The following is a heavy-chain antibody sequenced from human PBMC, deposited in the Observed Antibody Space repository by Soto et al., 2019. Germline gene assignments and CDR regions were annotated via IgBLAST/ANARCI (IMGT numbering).Heavy chain of an antibody. V-gene: IGHV4-61*01. CDR3: ERVTMVRGVTIDY. CDR2: IYYSGST. Sequence: SETLSLTCTVSGGSVSSGSYYWSWIRQPPGKGLEWIGYIYYSGSTNYNPSLKSRVTISVDTSKNQFSLKLSSVTAADTAVYYCERVTMVRGVTIDYWGQGTLVTVSS. D-gene: IGHD3-10*01. J-gene: IGHJ4*02. CDR1: GGSVSSGSYY.